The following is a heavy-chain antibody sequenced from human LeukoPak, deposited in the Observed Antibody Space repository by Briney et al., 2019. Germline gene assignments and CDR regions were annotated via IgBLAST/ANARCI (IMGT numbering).Heavy chain of an antibody. D-gene: IGHD6-13*01. CDR2: TYYRSKWYN. CDR3: ARGRSWGESGFDY. Sequence: SQTLSLTCAISRDSVSNNSAAWNWIRQSPSRGLEWLGRTYYRSKWYNDYAVSVKSRITIIPDTSKNQFSLQLNSVTPEDTAVYYCARGRSWGESGFDYWDQGTLVTVSS. J-gene: IGHJ4*02. V-gene: IGHV6-1*01. CDR1: RDSVSNNSAA.